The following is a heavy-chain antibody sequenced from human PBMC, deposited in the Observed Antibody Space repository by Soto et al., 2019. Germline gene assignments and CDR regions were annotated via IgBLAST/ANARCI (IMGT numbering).Heavy chain of an antibody. D-gene: IGHD3-3*01. J-gene: IGHJ6*02. V-gene: IGHV3-23*01. Sequence: PGGSLRLSCAASGFTFYSYAMTWVRQAPGKGLEWVSIISSGGDGTHYADSVKGRFIMSRDNSKNTLNLQMNNLRAEDTAVYYCAKNGDFWSWGMDVWGQGTTVTVSS. CDR3: AKNGDFWSWGMDV. CDR1: GFTFYSYA. CDR2: ISSGGDGT.